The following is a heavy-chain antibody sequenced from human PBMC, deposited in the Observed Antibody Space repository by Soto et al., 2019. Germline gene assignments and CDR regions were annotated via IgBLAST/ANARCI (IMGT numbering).Heavy chain of an antibody. D-gene: IGHD5-18*01. V-gene: IGHV1-18*01. CDR2: ISAYNGNT. Sequence: ASVKVSCKASGYTFTSYGISWVRQAPGQGLEWMGWISAYNGNTNYAQKLQGRVTMTRDTSISTAYMELSRLRSDDTAVYYCARYSYPLIAFDIWGQGTMVTVSS. CDR1: GYTFTSYG. J-gene: IGHJ3*02. CDR3: ARYSYPLIAFDI.